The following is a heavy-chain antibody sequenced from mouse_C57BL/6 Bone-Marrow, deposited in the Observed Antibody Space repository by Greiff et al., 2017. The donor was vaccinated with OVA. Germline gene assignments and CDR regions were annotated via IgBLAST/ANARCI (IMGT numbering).Heavy chain of an antibody. CDR1: GYTFTDYE. V-gene: IGHV1-15*01. J-gene: IGHJ4*01. CDR2: IDPETGGT. CDR3: TRGYSNYYAMEY. D-gene: IGHD2-5*01. Sequence: VQLLQSGAELVRPGASVTLSCKASGYTFTDYEMHWVKQTPVHGLEWIGAIDPETGGTAYNQKFKGKAILTADKSSSTAYMELRSLTSEDSADYYCTRGYSNYYAMEYWGQGTAVTVSA.